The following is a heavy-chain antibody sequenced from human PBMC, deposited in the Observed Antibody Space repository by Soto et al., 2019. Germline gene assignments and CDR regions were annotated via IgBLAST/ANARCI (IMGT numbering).Heavy chain of an antibody. CDR1: GGSFSGYY. V-gene: IGHV4-34*01. J-gene: IGHJ4*02. CDR3: ARTAGGYVWGSYRYGAMYFDY. Sequence: PSETLSLTCAVYGGSFSGYYWSWIRQPPGKGLEWIGEINHSGSTNYNPSLKSRVTISVDTSKNQFSLKLSSVTAADTAVYYCARTAGGYVWGSYRYGAMYFDYCGQGTLVTVSS. D-gene: IGHD3-16*02. CDR2: INHSGST.